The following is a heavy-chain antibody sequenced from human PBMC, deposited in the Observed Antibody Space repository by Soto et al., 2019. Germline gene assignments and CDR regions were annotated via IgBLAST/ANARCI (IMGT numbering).Heavy chain of an antibody. CDR2: ISWNSGSI. CDR1: GFTFDDYA. D-gene: IGHD6-19*01. V-gene: IGHV3-9*01. Sequence: LRLSCAASGFTFDDYAMHWVRQAPGKGLEWVSGISWNSGSIDYADSVKGRFTISRDNAKNSLYLQMNSLRDEDTAVYYCARERAVGIAVALNWFDPWGQGTLVTVSS. J-gene: IGHJ5*02. CDR3: ARERAVGIAVALNWFDP.